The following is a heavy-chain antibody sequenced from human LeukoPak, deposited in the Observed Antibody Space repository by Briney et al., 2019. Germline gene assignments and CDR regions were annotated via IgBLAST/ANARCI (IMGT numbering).Heavy chain of an antibody. CDR1: GFTFSSYA. CDR2: ISGSGGST. J-gene: IGHJ4*02. V-gene: IGHV3-23*01. CDR3: AKDQYSSGWYTLDC. D-gene: IGHD6-19*01. Sequence: GGSLRLSCAASGFTFSSYAMSWVRQAPGKGLEWVSAISGSGGSTYYADSVKGRFTISRDNSKNTLYLQMNSLRAEDTAVYYCAKDQYSSGWYTLDCWGQGTLVTVSS.